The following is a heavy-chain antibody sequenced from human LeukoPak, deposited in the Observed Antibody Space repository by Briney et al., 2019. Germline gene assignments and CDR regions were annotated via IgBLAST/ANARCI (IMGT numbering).Heavy chain of an antibody. CDR3: ARGPSSSSPYQDY. Sequence: ASVKVSCKASGYTFTGYYMHWVRQAPGQGLEWMGWINPNSGGTNYAQKFQGRVTMTRDTSISTAYMELSRLRSDDTAVYYCARGPSSSSPYQDYWGQGTLVTVSS. D-gene: IGHD6-6*01. CDR2: INPNSGGT. CDR1: GYTFTGYY. V-gene: IGHV1-2*02. J-gene: IGHJ4*02.